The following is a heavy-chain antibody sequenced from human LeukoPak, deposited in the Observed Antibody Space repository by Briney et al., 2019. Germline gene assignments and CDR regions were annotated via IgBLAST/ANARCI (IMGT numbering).Heavy chain of an antibody. D-gene: IGHD3-10*01. V-gene: IGHV3-53*01. Sequence: GGSLRLSCAASGFTFSSYAMSWVRQAPGKGLEWVSVIYSGGSTYYADFVKGRFTISRDNSKNTLYLQMNSLRAEDTAVYYCARDGHYYGSGSYYNGGVYFDYWGQGTLVTVSS. CDR2: IYSGGST. CDR1: GFTFSSYA. J-gene: IGHJ4*02. CDR3: ARDGHYYGSGSYYNGGVYFDY.